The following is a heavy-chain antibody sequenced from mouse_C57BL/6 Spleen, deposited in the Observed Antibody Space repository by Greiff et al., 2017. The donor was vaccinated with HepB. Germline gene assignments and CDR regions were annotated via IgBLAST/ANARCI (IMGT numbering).Heavy chain of an antibody. CDR3: ARMSRLLLIDD. V-gene: IGHV14-2*01. J-gene: IGHJ2*01. D-gene: IGHD2-10*01. CDR1: GFNFKDYY. CDR2: IDPEDGET. Sequence: EVQLQQSGAELVKQGASVKLSCTASGFNFKDYYMHWVKQRTEQGLAWIGSIDPEDGETKYAPKFQGKATITADTSSNTAYLQLSSLTSEDTAVYYCARMSRLLLIDDWGQGTTLTVSS.